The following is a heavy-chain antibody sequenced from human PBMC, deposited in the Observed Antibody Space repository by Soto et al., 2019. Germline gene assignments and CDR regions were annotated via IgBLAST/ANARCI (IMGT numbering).Heavy chain of an antibody. D-gene: IGHD6-13*01. CDR1: GGSISSYY. CDR2: IYYSGST. Sequence: QVQLQESGPGLVKPSETLSLTCTVSGGSISSYYWSWIRQPPGKGLEWIGYIYYSGSTNYNPSLKSRVPISVDTSKNQFSLKLSSVTAADTAVYYCATRIAAAGTGFYFDYWGQGTLVTVSS. V-gene: IGHV4-59*01. J-gene: IGHJ4*02. CDR3: ATRIAAAGTGFYFDY.